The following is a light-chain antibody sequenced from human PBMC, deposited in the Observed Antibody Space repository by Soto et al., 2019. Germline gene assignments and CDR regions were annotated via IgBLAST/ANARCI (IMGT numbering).Light chain of an antibody. CDR3: QQYGSSPT. CDR2: DVS. Sequence: DIVLTQSPGTLSLSPGERATLSCRSSQSVSSNYLAWYQQKPDQAPRLVIYDVSGRATGIPDRFSGSGSGTDVTLPISRLAPEYFAVYYCQQYGSSPTFGQGTKVEI. V-gene: IGKV3-20*01. J-gene: IGKJ1*01. CDR1: QSVSSNY.